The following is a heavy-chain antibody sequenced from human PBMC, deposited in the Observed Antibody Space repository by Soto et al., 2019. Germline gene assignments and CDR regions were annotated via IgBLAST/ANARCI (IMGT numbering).Heavy chain of an antibody. V-gene: IGHV3-23*01. J-gene: IGHJ4*02. CDR1: GFTFSSYA. Sequence: GGSLRLSCAASGFTFSSYAMSWVRQAPGKGLEWVSAISGSGGSTYYGDSVKGRFTISRDNSKNTLYLQMNSLRAEDTAVYYWAKDDAMLYYDILTGYHYFDYWGQGTLVTGSS. CDR2: ISGSGGST. D-gene: IGHD3-9*01. CDR3: AKDDAMLYYDILTGYHYFDY.